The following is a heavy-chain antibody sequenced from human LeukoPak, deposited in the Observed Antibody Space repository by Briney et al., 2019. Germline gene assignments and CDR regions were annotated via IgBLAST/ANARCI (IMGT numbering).Heavy chain of an antibody. Sequence: PGGSLRLSCAASGFTFTTFGIHWVRQAPGKGLEWVAAISPDGKIEYYTDSVKGRFTVSRDNSKNMIYLQMNSLRGEDSAVYFCAKINNDDGYWGQGALVTVSS. V-gene: IGHV3-30*18. CDR3: AKINNDDGY. CDR2: ISPDGKIE. J-gene: IGHJ4*02. D-gene: IGHD1/OR15-1a*01. CDR1: GFTFTTFG.